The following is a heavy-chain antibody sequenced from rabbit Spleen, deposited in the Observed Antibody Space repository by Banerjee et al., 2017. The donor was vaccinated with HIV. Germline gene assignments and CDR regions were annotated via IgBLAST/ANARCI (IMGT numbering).Heavy chain of an antibody. Sequence: QSLEESGGDLVKPGASLTLTCTASGFSFSNSYYMCWVRQAPGKGLEWLACIYAGSDTDSYYASWAKGRFTISRSTSLNTVTLQMTSLTAADTATYFCVREAGYGGYGDANLWGPGTLVTVS. V-gene: IGHV1S40*01. D-gene: IGHD6-1*01. CDR3: VREAGYGGYGDANL. J-gene: IGHJ4*01. CDR1: GFSFSNSYY. CDR2: IYAGSDTDS.